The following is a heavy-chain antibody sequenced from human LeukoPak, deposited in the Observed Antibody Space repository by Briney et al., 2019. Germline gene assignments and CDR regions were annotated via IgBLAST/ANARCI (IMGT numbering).Heavy chain of an antibody. CDR1: GFTFSSYW. D-gene: IGHD6-19*01. CDR2: IYSDGSST. Sequence: PGGSLRLSCAASGFTFSSYWMHWVRQAPGKGLVWVSRIYSDGSSTSNADSVKGRFTISRDNAKNTLYLQMNSLRAEDTAVYYCARGSSGWADDWGQDTLLTVSS. CDR3: ARGSSGWADD. J-gene: IGHJ4*02. V-gene: IGHV3-74*01.